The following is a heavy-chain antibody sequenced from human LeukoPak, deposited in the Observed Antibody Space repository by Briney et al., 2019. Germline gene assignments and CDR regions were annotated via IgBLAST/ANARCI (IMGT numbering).Heavy chain of an antibody. CDR2: TSGPGGSR. CDR3: AKKVGLVSAPLYYFDL. V-gene: IGHV3-23*01. CDR1: GFTFSSYA. D-gene: IGHD6-6*01. J-gene: IGHJ4*02. Sequence: GGSLRLSCAASGFTFSSYAMSWVRQAPGKGLEWVSATSGPGGSRDYADSVKGRFTISRDNSKNTLYLQMNSLRAEDTAIYYCAKKVGLVSAPLYYFDLSGQGTLVTVSS.